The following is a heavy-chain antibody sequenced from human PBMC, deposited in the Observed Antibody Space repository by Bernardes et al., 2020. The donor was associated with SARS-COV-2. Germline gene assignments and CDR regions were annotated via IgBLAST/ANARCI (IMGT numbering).Heavy chain of an antibody. CDR1: GFTFSSYA. CDR2: ISGSGGST. D-gene: IGHD1-26*01. CDR3: ASSSGSYPQFDY. V-gene: IGHV3-23*01. J-gene: IGHJ4*02. Sequence: GGSLRLSCAASGFTFSSYAMSWVRQAPGKGLEWVSAISGSGGSTYYADSVKGRFTISRDNSKNTLYLQMNSLRAEDTAVYYCASSSGSYPQFDYWGQGTLVTVSS.